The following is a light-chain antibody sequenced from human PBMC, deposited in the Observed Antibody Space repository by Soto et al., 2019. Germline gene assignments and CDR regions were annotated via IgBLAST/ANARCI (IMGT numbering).Light chain of an antibody. J-gene: IGLJ3*02. CDR3: QSYDSGNPWV. CDR1: SGGIASNY. CDR2: EDN. V-gene: IGLV6-57*04. Sequence: NFMLTQPHSVSESPGKTVTISCTRSSGGIASNYVQWYQLRPGSAPTTVIYEDNQRPSGVPDRFSGSIDSSSNSASLTISGLKTEDEADYYCQSYDSGNPWVFGGGTKVTVL.